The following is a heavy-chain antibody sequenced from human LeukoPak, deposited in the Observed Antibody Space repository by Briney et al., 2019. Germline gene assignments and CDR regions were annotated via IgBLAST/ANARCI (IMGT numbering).Heavy chain of an antibody. CDR1: GGSFSGYY. CDR2: INHSGST. V-gene: IGHV4-34*01. D-gene: IGHD6-13*01. CDR3: ARVTVSYSSSHPLDY. J-gene: IGHJ4*02. Sequence: PSETLSLTCAVYGGSFSGYYWSWIRQPPGKGLEWIGEINHSGSTSYNPSLKSRVTISVDTSKNQFSLKLSSVTAADTAVYYCARVTVSYSSSHPLDYWGQGTLVTVSS.